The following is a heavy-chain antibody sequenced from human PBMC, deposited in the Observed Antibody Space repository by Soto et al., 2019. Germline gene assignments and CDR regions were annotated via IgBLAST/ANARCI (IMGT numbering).Heavy chain of an antibody. CDR2: INPNSGDI. CDR3: ARGYTYGSFDN. V-gene: IGHV1-2*02. D-gene: IGHD5-18*01. J-gene: IGHJ4*02. CDR1: GYTFTGHY. Sequence: ASVKVSCKTSGYTFTGHYIRWVRQAPGQGLEWMGWINPNSGDINYAEKFQGRVTMTRDTSISTAYMELSRLRSDDTAVYYCARGYTYGSFDNWAQGTLVPVSP.